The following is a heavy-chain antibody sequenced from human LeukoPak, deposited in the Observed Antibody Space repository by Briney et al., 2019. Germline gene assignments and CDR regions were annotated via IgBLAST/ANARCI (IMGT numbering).Heavy chain of an antibody. Sequence: GGSLRLSCAASGFTFSNYGMSWVRQAPGKGLEWVSAISGSAGSTHYADSVKGRLTISRDNSKNTLYLQMNSLRAEDTAVYYCAKDRALYGDYATYFDVWGQGALVTVSS. J-gene: IGHJ4*01. V-gene: IGHV3-23*01. CDR1: GFTFSNYG. D-gene: IGHD4-17*01. CDR3: AKDRALYGDYATYFDV. CDR2: ISGSAGST.